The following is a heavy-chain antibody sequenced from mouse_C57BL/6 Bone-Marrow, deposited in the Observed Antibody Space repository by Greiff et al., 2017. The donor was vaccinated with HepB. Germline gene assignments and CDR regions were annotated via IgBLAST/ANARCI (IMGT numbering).Heavy chain of an antibody. CDR2: INPGSGGT. CDR1: GYAFTNYL. CDR3: ARWGEDYDYVRYAMDY. D-gene: IGHD2-4*01. Sequence: VQLQESGAELVRPGTSVKVSCKASGYAFTNYLIEWVKQRPGQGLEWIGVINPGSGGTNYNEKFKGKATLTADKSSSTAYMQLSSLTSEDSAVYFCARWGEDYDYVRYAMDYWGQGTSVTVSS. J-gene: IGHJ4*01. V-gene: IGHV1-54*01.